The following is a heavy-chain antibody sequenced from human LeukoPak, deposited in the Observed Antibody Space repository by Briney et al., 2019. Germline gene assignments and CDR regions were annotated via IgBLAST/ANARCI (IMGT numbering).Heavy chain of an antibody. Sequence: GGSLRLSCAASGFTFSTYWMSWVRQAPGKGLEWVSSISSSSSYIYYADSVKGRFTISRDNAKNSLYLQMNSLRAEDTAVYYCARGGGYYDSSGAFDIWGQGTMVTVSS. CDR1: GFTFSTYW. V-gene: IGHV3-21*01. CDR2: ISSSSSYI. CDR3: ARGGGYYDSSGAFDI. J-gene: IGHJ3*02. D-gene: IGHD3-22*01.